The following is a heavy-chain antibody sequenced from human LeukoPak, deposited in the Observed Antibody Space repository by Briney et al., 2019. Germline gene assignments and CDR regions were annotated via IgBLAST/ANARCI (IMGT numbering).Heavy chain of an antibody. CDR3: ATEYVFTRRFDY. D-gene: IGHD3-10*01. J-gene: IGHJ4*02. Sequence: ASVKVSCKVSGYTLTELSMHWVRQAPGKGLEWMGGFDPEDGETIYAQKFQGRVTMTEDTSTDTAYMELSSLRSEDTAVYCCATEYVFTRRFDYWGQGTLVTVSS. CDR1: GYTLTELS. V-gene: IGHV1-24*01. CDR2: FDPEDGET.